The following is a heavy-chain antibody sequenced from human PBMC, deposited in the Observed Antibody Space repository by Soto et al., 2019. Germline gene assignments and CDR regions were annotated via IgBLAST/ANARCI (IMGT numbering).Heavy chain of an antibody. CDR1: GFTFSSYW. Sequence: GGSLRLSCAASGFTFSSYWMHWVRQAPGKGLVWVSRINSDGSSTSYADSVKGRFTISRDNAKNTLYLQMNSLRAEDTAVYYCVRTSLVVAAATREDYWGQGTLVSVSS. V-gene: IGHV3-74*01. D-gene: IGHD2-15*01. J-gene: IGHJ4*02. CDR2: INSDGSST. CDR3: VRTSLVVAAATREDY.